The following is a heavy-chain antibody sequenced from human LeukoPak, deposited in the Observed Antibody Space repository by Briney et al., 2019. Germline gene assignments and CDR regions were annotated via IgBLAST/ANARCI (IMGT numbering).Heavy chain of an antibody. CDR1: GYTFTIYG. V-gene: IGHV1-18*01. CDR3: VRDEKGPRIQLWDYYNYYGMDV. J-gene: IGHJ6*02. Sequence: GASVTVSCKASGYTFTIYGITWVRQAPGQGLEWMGWISAYNGNTNYAQKLQGRVTMTTDTSTSTAYMELRSLRSDDTAVYYCVRDEKGPRIQLWDYYNYYGMDVWGQGTTVTVSS. CDR2: ISAYNGNT. D-gene: IGHD5-18*01.